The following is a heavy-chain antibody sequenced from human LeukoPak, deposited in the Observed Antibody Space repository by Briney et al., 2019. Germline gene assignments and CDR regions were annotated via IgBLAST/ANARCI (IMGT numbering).Heavy chain of an antibody. V-gene: IGHV3-23*01. D-gene: IGHD4-17*01. Sequence: PGGSLRLSCAASGFTFNNYAMNWVCQAPGKGLEWVSSISGGGETTYYADSAKGRFTISRDNSQNTLYLQMNSLRAEDTAVYYCARDYADYVGYFFFDYWGQGTLVTVSS. J-gene: IGHJ4*02. CDR3: ARDYADYVGYFFFDY. CDR2: ISGGGETT. CDR1: GFTFNNYA.